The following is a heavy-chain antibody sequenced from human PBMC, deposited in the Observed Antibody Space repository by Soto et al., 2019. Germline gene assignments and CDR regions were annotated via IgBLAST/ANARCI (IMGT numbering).Heavy chain of an antibody. J-gene: IGHJ4*02. D-gene: IGHD4-4*01. CDR1: GFTFNYYP. V-gene: IGHV3-30-3*01. Sequence: PGGSLRLSCAASGFTFNYYPMHWVRQAPGKGLEWVAVVSFDGSNKYYADSVKGRFTISKDNSKNTLYLQMNSLRAEDTAVYYCATSKWNSFDYWGQGTLVTVSS. CDR2: VSFDGSNK. CDR3: ATSKWNSFDY.